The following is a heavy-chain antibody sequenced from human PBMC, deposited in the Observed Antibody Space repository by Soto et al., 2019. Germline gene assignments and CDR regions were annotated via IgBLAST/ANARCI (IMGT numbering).Heavy chain of an antibody. Sequence: PGGSLRLSCAASGFTFSNSWMSWVRQAPGKGLVWVANIKEDGSEKDYVDPVKGRFTITRDNAKNSLYLQMNNLRAEDTAVYFCTRKRFGMDVWGQGTTVT. CDR2: IKEDGSEK. CDR3: TRKRFGMDV. CDR1: GFTFSNSW. V-gene: IGHV3-7*03. J-gene: IGHJ6*02.